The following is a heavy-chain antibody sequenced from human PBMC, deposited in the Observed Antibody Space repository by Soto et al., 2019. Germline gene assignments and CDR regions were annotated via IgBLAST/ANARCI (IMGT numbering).Heavy chain of an antibody. CDR2: IIPIFGTA. Sequence: GASVKVSCKASGGTFSSYAISWVRQAPGQGLEWMGGIIPIFGTANYAQKFQGRVTITADESTSTAYMELSSLRSEDTAVYYCARAMRFGELSFDYWGQGTLVTVSS. D-gene: IGHD3-10*01. V-gene: IGHV1-69*13. CDR1: GGTFSSYA. CDR3: ARAMRFGELSFDY. J-gene: IGHJ4*02.